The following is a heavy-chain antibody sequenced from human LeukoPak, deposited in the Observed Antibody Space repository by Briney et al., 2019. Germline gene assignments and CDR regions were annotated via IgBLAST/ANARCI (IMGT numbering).Heavy chain of an antibody. Sequence: PGGSLRLSCAASGFTFSSYSMNWVRQAPGKGLEWVSYISSSSSTIYYAASVKGRFTISRDNAKNSLYLQMNSLRAEDTAVYYCARNQYYDILTGPYYYGMDVWGQGTTVTVSS. J-gene: IGHJ6*02. CDR1: GFTFSSYS. V-gene: IGHV3-48*01. CDR2: ISSSSSTI. D-gene: IGHD3-9*01. CDR3: ARNQYYDILTGPYYYGMDV.